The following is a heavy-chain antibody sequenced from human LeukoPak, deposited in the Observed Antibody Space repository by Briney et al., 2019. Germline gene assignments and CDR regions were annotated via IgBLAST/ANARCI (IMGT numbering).Heavy chain of an antibody. D-gene: IGHD6-13*01. CDR1: GFTFSSYA. CDR3: ARDPRLPSIAAAGYY. CDR2: IRYDGSNK. J-gene: IGHJ4*02. V-gene: IGHV3-30*02. Sequence: PGGSLRLSCAASGFTFSSYAMHWVRQAPGKGLEWVAFIRYDGSNKYYADSVKGRFTISRDNSKDTLYLQMNSLRAEDTAVYYCARDPRLPSIAAAGYYWGQGTLVTVSS.